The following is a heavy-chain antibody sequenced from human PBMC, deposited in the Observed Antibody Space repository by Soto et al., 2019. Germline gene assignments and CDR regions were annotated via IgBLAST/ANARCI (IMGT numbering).Heavy chain of an antibody. CDR1: GFSLSTSGVG. CDR2: IYWDDDK. D-gene: IGHD3-22*01. Sequence: QITLKESGPTLVKPTQTLTLTCTFSGFSLSTSGVGVGWIRQPPGKALEWLALIYWDDDKRYSPSLKSRLTITKDTSKNQVVLTMTNMDPVDTATYYCARLYYYDSSGYYYVDYWGQGTLVTVSS. V-gene: IGHV2-5*02. J-gene: IGHJ4*02. CDR3: ARLYYYDSSGYYYVDY.